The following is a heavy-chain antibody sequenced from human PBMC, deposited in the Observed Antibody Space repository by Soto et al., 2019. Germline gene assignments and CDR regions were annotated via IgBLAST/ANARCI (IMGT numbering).Heavy chain of an antibody. CDR1: GFTFSNAW. CDR2: IKSKTDGGTT. Sequence: PVGSLRLSCAASGFTFSNAWMSWVRQAPGKGLEWVGRIKSKTDGGTTDYAAPVKGRFTISRDDSKNTLYLQMNSLKTEDTAVYYCTTSRRLLWFGEALGPYGMDVWGQGTTVTVSS. J-gene: IGHJ6*02. D-gene: IGHD3-10*01. CDR3: TTSRRLLWFGEALGPYGMDV. V-gene: IGHV3-15*01.